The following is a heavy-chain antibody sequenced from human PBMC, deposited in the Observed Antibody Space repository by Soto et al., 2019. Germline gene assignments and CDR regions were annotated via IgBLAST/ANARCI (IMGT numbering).Heavy chain of an antibody. D-gene: IGHD3-3*01. J-gene: IGHJ3*02. CDR3: ARRSYDFWLGGGPNDAFDI. Sequence: PGGSLRLSCAASGFTFDDYGMSWVRQAPGKGLEWVSGINWNGGSTGYADSVKGRFTISRDNAKNSLYLQMNSLRAEDTALYHCARRSYDFWLGGGPNDAFDIWGQGTMVTVSS. CDR2: INWNGGST. V-gene: IGHV3-20*01. CDR1: GFTFDDYG.